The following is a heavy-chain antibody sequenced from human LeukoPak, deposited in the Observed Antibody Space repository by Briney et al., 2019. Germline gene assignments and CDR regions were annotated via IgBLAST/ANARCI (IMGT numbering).Heavy chain of an antibody. Sequence: SETRSLTWSVSGGSISSYYWSWIRQPPRKGLEWIGYLYYSVSTTSNPSLKSRVTMSVETSKNQFSLKLRSVTAADTAVYYCARGGSGISNAFDIWGQGAMVTVSS. J-gene: IGHJ3*02. CDR3: ARGGSGISNAFDI. CDR2: LYYSVST. D-gene: IGHD3-10*01. V-gene: IGHV4-59*01. CDR1: GGSISSYY.